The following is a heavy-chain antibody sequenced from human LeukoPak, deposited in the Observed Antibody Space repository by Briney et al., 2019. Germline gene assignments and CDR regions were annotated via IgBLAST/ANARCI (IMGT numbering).Heavy chain of an antibody. V-gene: IGHV1-18*01. J-gene: IGHJ6*02. Sequence: GSSVKVSCKASGGTFSSYAITWVRQAPGQGLEWMGWISAYNGDTNYAQRFQGRITMTTDTSTTTAYMELRSLRSDDTAVYYCATLGDVLRLFPLISLDGMDVWGQGTTVTVSS. CDR2: ISAYNGDT. D-gene: IGHD3-3*01. CDR1: GGTFSSYA. CDR3: ATLGDVLRLFPLISLDGMDV.